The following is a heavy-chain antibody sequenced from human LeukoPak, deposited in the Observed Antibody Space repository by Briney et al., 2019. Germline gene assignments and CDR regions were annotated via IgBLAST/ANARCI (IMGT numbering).Heavy chain of an antibody. CDR2: IYGGRNT. V-gene: IGHV4-4*07. CDR3: ARDQTSHSYYYMDV. J-gene: IGHJ6*03. CDR1: GGSIGTYS. Sequence: SETLSLTCTVSGGSIGTYSWTWIRQPAGKGLEWIGRIYGGRNTNYNPSLKSRVTMSVDTSKNHFSLKLGSVTAADTAVYYCARDQTSHSYYYMDVWGKGTTVTVSS.